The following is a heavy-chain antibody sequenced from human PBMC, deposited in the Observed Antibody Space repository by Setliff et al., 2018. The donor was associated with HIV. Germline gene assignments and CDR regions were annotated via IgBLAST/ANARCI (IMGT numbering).Heavy chain of an antibody. CDR1: GGSFSGYY. D-gene: IGHD3-16*01. V-gene: IGHV4-34*01. CDR2: INPGGST. J-gene: IGHJ4*02. CDR3: ARATGPRFYFDY. Sequence: SETLSLTCAVYGGSFSGYYWNWIRQPPGEGLEWIGEINPGGSTNYNPSLKSRVTISVDTSKNQFSLRVSSVTAAGTALYYCARATGPRFYFDYWGQGTLVTVSS.